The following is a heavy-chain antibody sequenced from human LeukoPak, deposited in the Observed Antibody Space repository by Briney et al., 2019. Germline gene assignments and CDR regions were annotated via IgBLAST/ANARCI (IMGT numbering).Heavy chain of an antibody. CDR3: ARGALPDGYNYHY. D-gene: IGHD5-24*01. CDR2: INPNSGGT. CDR1: GYTFTGYY. J-gene: IGHJ4*02. Sequence: ASVKVSRKASGYTFTGYYMHWVRQAPGQGLEWMGWINPNSGGTNYAQKFQGRVTMTRDTSISTAYMELSRLRSDDTAVYYCARGALPDGYNYHYWGQGTLVTVSS. V-gene: IGHV1-2*02.